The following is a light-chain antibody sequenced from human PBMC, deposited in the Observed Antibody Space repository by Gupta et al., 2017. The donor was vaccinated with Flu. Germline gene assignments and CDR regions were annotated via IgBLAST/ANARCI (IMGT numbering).Light chain of an antibody. J-gene: IGLJ3*02. V-gene: IGLV2-8*01. CDR1: SSDVGGYTD. CDR3: NSQAGNNNIEV. CDR2: EVN. Sequence: VTISCTGTSSDVGGYTDVSWYQQYQDKAHNRMMEEVNRRPSGVTDRFSGSKSGNKASLTLTGLQAEDGADDYCNSQAGNNNIEVFGGGTNLTVL.